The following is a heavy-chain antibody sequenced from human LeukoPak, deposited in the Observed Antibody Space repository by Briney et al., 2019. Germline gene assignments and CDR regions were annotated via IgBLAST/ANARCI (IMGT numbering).Heavy chain of an antibody. CDR1: GFTFSSYW. CDR3: ARELRTFDS. J-gene: IGHJ4*02. Sequence: GGSLRLSCTASGFTFSSYWMTWVRQAPGQGLEWVANINHNVDDVNYVDYVEGRFTISRDNAQNTPYMDMTSLRAEDAAVYYCARELRTFDSWGQGTRVTVSS. CDR2: INHNVDDV. V-gene: IGHV3-7*01. D-gene: IGHD3-16*01.